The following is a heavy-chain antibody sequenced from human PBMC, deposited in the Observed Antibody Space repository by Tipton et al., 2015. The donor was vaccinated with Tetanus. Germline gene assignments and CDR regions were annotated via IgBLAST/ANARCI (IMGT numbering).Heavy chain of an antibody. J-gene: IGHJ4*02. CDR2: IYQTDST. CDR3: VRGRGLGAYSFGFEH. V-gene: IGHV4-30-2*01. Sequence: TLSLTCTVSGGLITTGGYSWGWIRQLPGQGLEWLGYIYQTDSTYYNPSVRSRLTVSLQRSKNQVSLKLISVTAADTAVYFCVRGRGLGAYSFGFEHWGQGVLVTVSS. CDR1: GGLITTGGYS. D-gene: IGHD3-3*01.